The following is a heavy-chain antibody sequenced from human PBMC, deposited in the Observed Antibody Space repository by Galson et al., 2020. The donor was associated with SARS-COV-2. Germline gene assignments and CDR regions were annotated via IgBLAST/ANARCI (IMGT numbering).Heavy chain of an antibody. V-gene: IGHV3-30*04. CDR1: GFTFSSYA. J-gene: IGHJ4*02. CDR2: ISYDGSNK. CDR3: ARSAGGGYYSNFDY. D-gene: IGHD3-22*01. Sequence: GGSLRLSCAASGFTFSSYAMHWVRQAPGKGLEWVAVISYDGSNKYYAASVKGRFPISRDNSKNTLYLQMNSLRAEDTAVYYCARSAGGGYYSNFDYWGQGTLVTVSS.